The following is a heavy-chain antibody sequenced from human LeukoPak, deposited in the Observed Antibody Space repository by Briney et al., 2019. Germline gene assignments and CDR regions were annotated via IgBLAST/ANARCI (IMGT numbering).Heavy chain of an antibody. CDR2: IYYSGST. D-gene: IGHD3-3*01. CDR1: GGSISSYY. CDR3: ARVRSGYDFWSGYYNLGENWFDP. V-gene: IGHV4-59*01. J-gene: IGHJ5*02. Sequence: SETLSLTCTVSGGSISSYYWSWIRQPPGKGLEWIGYIYYSGSTNYNPSTNYNPSLKSRVTISVDTSKNQFSLKLSSVTAADTAVYYCARVRSGYDFWSGYYNLGENWFDPWGQGTLVTVSS.